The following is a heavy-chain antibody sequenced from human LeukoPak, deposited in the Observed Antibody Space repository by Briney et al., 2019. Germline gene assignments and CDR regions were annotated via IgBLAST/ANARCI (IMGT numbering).Heavy chain of an antibody. CDR3: ARSGSSEWELHFDY. CDR1: GYTFTSYG. J-gene: IGHJ4*02. Sequence: GASVKVSCKASGYTFTSYGISWGRQAPGQGLEWMGWISAYNGNTNYAQKLQGRVTMTTDTSTSTAYMELRSLRSDDTAVYYCARSGSSEWELHFDYWGQGTLVTVSS. CDR2: ISAYNGNT. D-gene: IGHD1-26*01. V-gene: IGHV1-18*01.